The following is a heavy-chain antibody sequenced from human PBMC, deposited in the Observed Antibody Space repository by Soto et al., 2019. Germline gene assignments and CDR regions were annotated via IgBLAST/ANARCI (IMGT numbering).Heavy chain of an antibody. D-gene: IGHD3-3*01. J-gene: IGHJ4*02. CDR3: AKAVFGVVIIPPDY. Sequence: GGSLRLSCAASGFTFSSYAMSWVRQAPGKGLGWVSAISGSGGSTYYADSVKGRFTISRDNSKNTLYLQMNSLRAEDTAVYYCAKAVFGVVIIPPDYWGQGTLVTVSS. V-gene: IGHV3-23*01. CDR2: ISGSGGST. CDR1: GFTFSSYA.